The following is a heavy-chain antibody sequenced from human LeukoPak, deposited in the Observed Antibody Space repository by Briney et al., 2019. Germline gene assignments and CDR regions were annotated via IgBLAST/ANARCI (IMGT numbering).Heavy chain of an antibody. CDR2: MNPNSGRT. J-gene: IGHJ4*02. Sequence: ASVKVSCKASGYTLTSYDINWVRQATGQGLEWMGWMNPNSGRTGYAQNFQGKITITRNTSISTAYMELSSLRSEDTAVYYCTRETSSRYFDYWGQGTLVTVSS. V-gene: IGHV1-8*01. CDR3: TRETSSRYFDY. CDR1: GYTLTSYD.